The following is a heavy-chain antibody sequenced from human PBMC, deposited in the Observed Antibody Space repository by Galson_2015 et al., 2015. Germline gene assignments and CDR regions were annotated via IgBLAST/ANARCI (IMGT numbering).Heavy chain of an antibody. CDR3: ARQILDYDFWSGYYPTNFDY. CDR1: EFTFSSYY. J-gene: IGHJ4*02. V-gene: IGHV3-21*01. D-gene: IGHD3-3*01. CDR2: ICSTTTYI. Sequence: SLRLSCAASEFTFSSYYMSWVRQAPGKGLEWVSPICSTTTYIYYADSVKGRFTISRDNAKNSLYLQMNSQGAEDTAVYYCARQILDYDFWSGYYPTNFDYWGQGTLVTVSS.